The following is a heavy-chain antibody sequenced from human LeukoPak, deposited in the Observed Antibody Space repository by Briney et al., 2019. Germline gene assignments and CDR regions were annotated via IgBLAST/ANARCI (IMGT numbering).Heavy chain of an antibody. Sequence: GESLKISCKGSGYSFTSYGISWVRQMPGKGLEWMGRIDPSDSYTNYSPSFQGHVTISADKSISTAYLQWSSLKASDTAMYYCARHTDCSGGSCHNWFDPWGQGTLVTVSS. CDR3: ARHTDCSGGSCHNWFDP. CDR2: IDPSDSYT. D-gene: IGHD2-15*01. CDR1: GYSFTSYG. J-gene: IGHJ5*02. V-gene: IGHV5-10-1*01.